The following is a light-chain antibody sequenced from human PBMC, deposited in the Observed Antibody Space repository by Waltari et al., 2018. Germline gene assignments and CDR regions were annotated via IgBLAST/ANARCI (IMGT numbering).Light chain of an antibody. V-gene: IGLV2-14*01. J-gene: IGLJ3*02. CDR3: TSYTASSTLV. CDR1: SSDVGGYNF. CDR2: EVR. Sequence: QSALIQPASVSGSPGQSITISCTGTSSDVGGYNFVSWYQHHPGKAPNLLIYEVRGRPSVVSSRFFGSKTGNRASLTISGLLPEDEADYFCTSYTASSTLVFGGGTKVTVL.